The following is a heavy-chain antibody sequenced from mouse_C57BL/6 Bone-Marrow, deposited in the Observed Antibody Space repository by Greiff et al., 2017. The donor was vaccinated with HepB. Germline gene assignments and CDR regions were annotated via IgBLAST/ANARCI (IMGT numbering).Heavy chain of an antibody. V-gene: IGHV1-7*01. J-gene: IGHJ2*01. CDR1: GYTFTSYW. CDR2: INPSSGYT. D-gene: IGHD1-1*01. Sequence: VQLQQSGAELAKPGASVKLSCKASGYTFTSYWMHWVQQRPGQGLEWIGYINPSSGYTKYNQKFKDKATLTADKSSSTAYMQLSSLTYEDSAVYYGAREYNGSGDYFDYWGQGTTLTVSS. CDR3: AREYNGSGDYFDY.